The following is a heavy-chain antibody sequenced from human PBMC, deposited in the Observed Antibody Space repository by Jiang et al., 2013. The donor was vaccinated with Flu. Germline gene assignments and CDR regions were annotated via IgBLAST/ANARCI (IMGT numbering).Heavy chain of an antibody. CDR1: GGSISSSSYY. J-gene: IGHJ4*02. CDR3: ARRTRELRAYYFDY. D-gene: IGHD1-26*01. Sequence: KPSETLSLTCTVSGGSISSSSYYWGWIRQPPGKGLEWIGSIYYSGSTYYNPSLKSRVTISVDTSKNQFSLKLSSVTAADTAVYYCARRTRELRAYYFDYWGQGTLVTVSS. CDR2: IYYSGST. V-gene: IGHV4-39*01.